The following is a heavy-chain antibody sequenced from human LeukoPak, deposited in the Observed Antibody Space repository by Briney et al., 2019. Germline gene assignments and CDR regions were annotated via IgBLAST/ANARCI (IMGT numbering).Heavy chain of an antibody. Sequence: SETLSLTCTVSGDSISSYYCSWIRQSPGKGLEWIGYMHYSGSSDYNPSLRSRVTISVDTSKNQFSLNLRSVTAADTAVYHCARRRGSGTQLWKYDAFDIWGQGTLVTVSS. CDR3: ARRRGSGTQLWKYDAFDI. D-gene: IGHD5-18*01. CDR2: MHYSGSS. J-gene: IGHJ3*02. V-gene: IGHV4-59*01. CDR1: GDSISSYY.